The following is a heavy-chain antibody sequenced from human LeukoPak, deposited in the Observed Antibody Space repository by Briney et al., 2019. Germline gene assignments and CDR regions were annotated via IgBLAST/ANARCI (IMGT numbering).Heavy chain of an antibody. D-gene: IGHD3-22*01. Sequence: PGGSLRLFCAASGFTFSNYWMSWVRQAPGKGLEWVSGISGSGDNTYYADSVKGRFTISRDNSKNTLYVQVNSLGTEDTAAYYCAKGSYYDSSGSFYFDYWGQGTLVTVSS. J-gene: IGHJ4*02. CDR2: ISGSGDNT. CDR1: GFTFSNYW. V-gene: IGHV3-23*01. CDR3: AKGSYYDSSGSFYFDY.